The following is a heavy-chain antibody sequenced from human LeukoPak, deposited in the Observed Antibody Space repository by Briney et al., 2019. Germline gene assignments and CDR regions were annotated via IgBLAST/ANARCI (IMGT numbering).Heavy chain of an antibody. D-gene: IGHD2-2*01. CDR2: IIPIFGTA. V-gene: IGHV1-69*05. J-gene: IGHJ4*02. CDR1: GGTFSSYA. CDR3: ARGYCSSTSCYYYFDY. Sequence: SVKVSCKASGGTFSSYAISWVRQAPGQGLAWVGGIIPIFGTANYAQKFQGRVTITTDESTSTAYMELSSLRSEDTAVYYCARGYCSSTSCYYYFDYWGQGTLVTVSS.